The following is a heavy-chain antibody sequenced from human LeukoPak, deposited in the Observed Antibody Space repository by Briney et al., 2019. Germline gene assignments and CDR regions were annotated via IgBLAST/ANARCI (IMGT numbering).Heavy chain of an antibody. V-gene: IGHV3-13*01. J-gene: IGHJ3*02. CDR1: GFTSSSYD. Sequence: GGSLRLSGAASGFTSSSYDMHWVRQAPGRGLEWVSAIGIAGDTYYPDSVKGRFTISRENAKNSMYLQMNSLKDGDTAVYYCIRGGIQVSGIDAFDIWGQGTMVTVSS. D-gene: IGHD5/OR15-5a*01. CDR2: IGIAGDT. CDR3: IRGGIQVSGIDAFDI.